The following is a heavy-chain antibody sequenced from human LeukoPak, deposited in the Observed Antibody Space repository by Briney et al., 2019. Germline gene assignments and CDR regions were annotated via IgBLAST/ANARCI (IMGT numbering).Heavy chain of an antibody. CDR3: ARGGLWFGGLYWYFDL. CDR1: GGSVSSSYW. V-gene: IGHV4-4*02. CDR2: INHSGST. Sequence: SETLSLTCAVSGGSVSSSYWWSWVRQPPGKGLEWIGEINHSGSTNYNPSLKSRVTISVDTSKNQFSLKLSSVTAADTAVYYCARGGLWFGGLYWYFDLWGRGTLVTVSS. D-gene: IGHD3-10*01. J-gene: IGHJ2*01.